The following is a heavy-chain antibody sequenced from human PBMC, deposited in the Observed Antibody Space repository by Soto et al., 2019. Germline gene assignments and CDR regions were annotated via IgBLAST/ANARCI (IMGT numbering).Heavy chain of an antibody. V-gene: IGHV3-30*18. CDR3: AKGQSYIVVVPAKLVY. J-gene: IGHJ4*02. Sequence: GGSLRLSCAASGFTFSSYGMHWVRQAPGKGLEWVAVISYDGSNKYYADSVKGRFTISRDNSKNTLYLQMNSLRAEDTAVYYCAKGQSYIVVVPAKLVYWGQGTLVTVSS. CDR1: GFTFSSYG. CDR2: ISYDGSNK. D-gene: IGHD2-2*01.